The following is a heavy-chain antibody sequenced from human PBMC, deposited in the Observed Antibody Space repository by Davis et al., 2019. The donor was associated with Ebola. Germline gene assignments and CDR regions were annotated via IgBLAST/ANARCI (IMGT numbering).Heavy chain of an antibody. CDR2: FDPEDGET. V-gene: IGHV1-24*01. D-gene: IGHD3-10*01. CDR3: AREGKSGGSGSYYNVLNLGSV. CDR1: GYTLTELS. J-gene: IGHJ6*02. Sequence: ASVKVSCKVSGYTLTELSMHWVRQAPGKGLEWMGGFDPEDGETIYAQKFQGRVTITADESTSTAYMELSSLRSEDAAVYYCAREGKSGGSGSYYNVLNLGSVWGQGTTVTVSS.